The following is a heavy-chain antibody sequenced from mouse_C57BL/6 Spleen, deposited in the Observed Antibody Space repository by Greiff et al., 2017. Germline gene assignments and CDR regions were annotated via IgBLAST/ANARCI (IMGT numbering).Heavy chain of an antibody. J-gene: IGHJ2*01. V-gene: IGHV1-26*01. CDR2: INPNNGGT. D-gene: IGHD2-3*01. Sequence: EVQLQQSGPELVKPGASVKISCKASGYTFTDYYMNWVKQSHGKSLEWIGDINPNNGGTSYNQKFKGKATLTVDKSSSTAYMELRSLTSEDSAVYYCARGGGYYYFDYWGQGTTRTVSS. CDR3: ARGGGYYYFDY. CDR1: GYTFTDYY.